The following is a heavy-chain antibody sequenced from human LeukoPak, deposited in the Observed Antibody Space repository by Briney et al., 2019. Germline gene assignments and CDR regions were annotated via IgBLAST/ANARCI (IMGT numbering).Heavy chain of an antibody. CDR1: GFSFGNYA. D-gene: IGHD2-2*01. CDR3: ARDYCSSTSCYGPDN. Sequence: GGSLRLSCAASGFSFGNYAIHWVRQAPGKRLEWVAFISNDGSNKYYADSVKGRFTISRDNSRNTLYLQMNSLRAEDTALYYCARDYCSSTSCYGPDNWGQGTLVTVSS. J-gene: IGHJ4*02. CDR2: ISNDGSNK. V-gene: IGHV3-30*04.